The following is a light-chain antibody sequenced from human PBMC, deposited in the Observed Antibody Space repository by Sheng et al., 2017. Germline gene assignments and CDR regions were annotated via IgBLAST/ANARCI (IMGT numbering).Light chain of an antibody. CDR1: QGISTS. CDR2: ASS. J-gene: IGKJ1*01. CDR3: LQHYDFPWT. Sequence: DIQMTQSPSSLSASVGDRVTITCRTSQGISTSLAWYQQTPGKAPKLLIYASSTLQSGVPSRFSGSGSGTEFTLSISSLQPEDFATYYCLQHYDFPWTFGQGTRVEIK. V-gene: IGKV1-9*01.